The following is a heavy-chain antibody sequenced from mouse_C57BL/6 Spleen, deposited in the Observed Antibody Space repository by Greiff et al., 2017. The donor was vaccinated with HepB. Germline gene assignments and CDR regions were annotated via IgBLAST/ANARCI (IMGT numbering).Heavy chain of an antibody. D-gene: IGHD2-4*01. CDR2: ISSGGDYI. CDR3: TRDQGYDCAAWYAY. J-gene: IGHJ3*01. CDR1: GFSFSSYA. V-gene: IGHV5-9-1*02. Sequence: EVQLVESGEGLVKPGGSLKLSCAASGFSFSSYAMSWVRQTPEKRLEWVAYISSGGDYIYYADNVKGRFTISRDHARNTLYLQMSSLKSEDTAMYYYTRDQGYDCAAWYAYWGQGTLVTVSA.